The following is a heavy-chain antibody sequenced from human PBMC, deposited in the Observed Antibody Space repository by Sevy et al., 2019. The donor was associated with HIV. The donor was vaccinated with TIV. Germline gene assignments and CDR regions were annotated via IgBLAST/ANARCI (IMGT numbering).Heavy chain of an antibody. J-gene: IGHJ4*02. CDR1: GFIFSNYA. D-gene: IGHD3-22*01. CDR2: ISYDGSNK. CDR3: ARDPTFSSDTRGYYPFDF. Sequence: GGSLRLSCAASGFIFSNYAIHWVRRAPGKGLEWVAVISYDGSNKHYAASVKGRFTISRDNSRNTLFLQMNSLRLDDTAVYYCARDPTFSSDTRGYYPFDFWGQRTLVTVSS. V-gene: IGHV3-30*04.